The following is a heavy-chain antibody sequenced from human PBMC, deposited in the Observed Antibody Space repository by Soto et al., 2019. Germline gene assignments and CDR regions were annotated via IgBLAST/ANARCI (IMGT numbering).Heavy chain of an antibody. J-gene: IGHJ6*02. Sequence: ASVKVSCKASGYTFTGYYMHWVRQAPGQGLEWMGWINPNSGGTNYAQKFQGRVTMTRDTSISTAYMELSRLRSDDTAVYYCARDRLRTISGVDTPYGMDVWGQGTTVTVSS. V-gene: IGHV1-2*02. CDR1: GYTFTGYY. CDR2: INPNSGGT. CDR3: ARDRLRTISGVDTPYGMDV. D-gene: IGHD3-3*01.